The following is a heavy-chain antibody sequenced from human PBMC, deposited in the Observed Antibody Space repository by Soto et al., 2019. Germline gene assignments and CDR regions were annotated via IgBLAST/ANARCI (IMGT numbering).Heavy chain of an antibody. D-gene: IGHD6-19*01. V-gene: IGHV4-59*01. J-gene: IGHJ4*02. CDR3: ARESIAVAGIFDY. CDR2: IYYSGST. Sequence: ETLSLTCTVSGGSISSYYWSWIRQPPGKGLEWIGYIYYSGSTNYNPSLKSRVTISVDTSKNQFSLKLSSVTAADTAVYYCARESIAVAGIFDYWGQGTLVTVSS. CDR1: GGSISSYY.